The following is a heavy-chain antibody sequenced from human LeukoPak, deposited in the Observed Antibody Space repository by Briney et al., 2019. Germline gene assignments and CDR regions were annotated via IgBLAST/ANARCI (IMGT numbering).Heavy chain of an antibody. Sequence: PGGSLRLSCAASGFTFNTYWVRWVRQAAGKGLLWVSRINPDGTSTSHADFVKGRFSISRDNAENTVSLQMNSLRAEDTAVYYCVTLTMAVSEHAFDLWGQGTVVTVSP. V-gene: IGHV3-74*01. J-gene: IGHJ3*01. CDR1: GFTFNTYW. CDR2: INPDGTST. CDR3: VTLTMAVSEHAFDL. D-gene: IGHD4/OR15-4a*01.